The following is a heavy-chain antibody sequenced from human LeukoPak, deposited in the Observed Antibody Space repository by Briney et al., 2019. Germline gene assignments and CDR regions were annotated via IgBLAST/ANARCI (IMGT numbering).Heavy chain of an antibody. CDR1: GGSFSGYY. V-gene: IGHV4-34*01. Sequence: SETLSLTCAVYGGSFSGYYWSWIRQPPGKGLEWIGEINHSGSTNYNPSLKSRVTISVDTSKNQFSLKLSSVTAVDTAVYYCARAGVAVAATPTGWFDPWGQGTLVTVSS. CDR2: INHSGST. D-gene: IGHD2-15*01. J-gene: IGHJ5*02. CDR3: ARAGVAVAATPTGWFDP.